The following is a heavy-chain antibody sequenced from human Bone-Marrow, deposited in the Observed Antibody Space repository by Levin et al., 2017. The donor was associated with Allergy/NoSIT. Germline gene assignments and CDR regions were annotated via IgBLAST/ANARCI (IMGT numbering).Heavy chain of an antibody. CDR1: GFTFSSYG. V-gene: IGHV3-30*03. D-gene: IGHD3-22*01. CDR2: ISYDGSNK. Sequence: GGSLRLSCAASGFTFSSYGMHWVRQAPGKGLEWVAVISYDGSNKYYADSVKGRFTISRDNSKNTLYLQMNSLRAEDTAVYYCATYYDSSGYDAFDIWGQGTMVTVSS. J-gene: IGHJ3*02. CDR3: ATYYDSSGYDAFDI.